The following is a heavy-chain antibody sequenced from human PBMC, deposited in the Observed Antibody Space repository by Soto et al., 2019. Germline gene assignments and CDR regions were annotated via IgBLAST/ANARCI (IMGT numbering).Heavy chain of an antibody. J-gene: IGHJ5*02. Sequence: SETLSLTCTVSGGSISSYYWSWIRQPPGKGLEWIGYIYYSGSTNYNPSLKSRVTISVDTSKNQFSLKLSSVTAADTAVYYCARDGSGSYSRLGWFDPWGQGTLVTVSS. CDR3: ARDGSGSYSRLGWFDP. CDR1: GGSISSYY. D-gene: IGHD1-26*01. CDR2: IYYSGST. V-gene: IGHV4-59*01.